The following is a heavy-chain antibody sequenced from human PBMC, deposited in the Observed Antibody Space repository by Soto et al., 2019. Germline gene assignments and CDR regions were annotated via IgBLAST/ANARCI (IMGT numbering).Heavy chain of an antibody. D-gene: IGHD2-2*01. J-gene: IGHJ6*02. CDR3: ARRGYCSSTSCPAYGMDV. V-gene: IGHV5-51*01. Sequence: PGESLKISCKGSGYSFTSYWIGWVRQMPVKGLEWMGIIYPGDSDTRYSPSFQGQVTISADKSISTAYLQWSSLKASDTAMYYCARRGYCSSTSCPAYGMDVWGQGTTVTVSS. CDR1: GYSFTSYW. CDR2: IYPGDSDT.